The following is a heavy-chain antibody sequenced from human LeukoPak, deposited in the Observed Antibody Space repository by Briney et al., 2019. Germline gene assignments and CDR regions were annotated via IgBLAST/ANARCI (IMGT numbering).Heavy chain of an antibody. CDR2: ISYDGTNE. CDR1: GFIFSNFA. J-gene: IGHJ4*02. CDR3: ARNRGATGYYWVDY. D-gene: IGHD3-22*01. Sequence: GGSLRLSCAAPGFIFSNFAMHWVRQAPGKGLEWVAVISYDGTNEYYADSVKGRFTISRDNSKNTLYLQMDSLRVEDTAVYYCARNRGATGYYWVDYWGQGTLVSVSS. V-gene: IGHV3-30*19.